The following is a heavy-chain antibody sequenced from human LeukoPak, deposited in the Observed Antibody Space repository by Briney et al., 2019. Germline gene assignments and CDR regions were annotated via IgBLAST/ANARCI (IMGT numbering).Heavy chain of an antibody. D-gene: IGHD1-1*01. CDR1: GGSISSYY. V-gene: IGHV4-4*09. J-gene: IGHJ3*02. CDR3: ATNARTDDAFDI. Sequence: SETLFLTCTVSGGSISSYYWSWIRQPPGKGLEWIGYIYTGGSTNYNPSLKSRVTISVDTSKNQFSLKLSSVTAADTAVYYCATNARTDDAFDIWGQGTMVTVSS. CDR2: IYTGGST.